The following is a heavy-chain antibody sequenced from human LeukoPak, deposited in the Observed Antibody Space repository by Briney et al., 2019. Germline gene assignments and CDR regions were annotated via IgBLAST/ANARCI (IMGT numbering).Heavy chain of an antibody. D-gene: IGHD6-19*01. J-gene: IGHJ4*02. CDR3: ARGRGLVV. V-gene: IGHV4-34*01. CDR1: GGSFSGYY. Sequence: SETLSLACAVYGGSFSGYYWSWIRQPPGKGLEWIGEINHSGSTNYNPSLKSRVTISVDTSKNQFSLKLSFVTAADTAVYYCARGRGLVVWGQGTLVTVSS. CDR2: INHSGST.